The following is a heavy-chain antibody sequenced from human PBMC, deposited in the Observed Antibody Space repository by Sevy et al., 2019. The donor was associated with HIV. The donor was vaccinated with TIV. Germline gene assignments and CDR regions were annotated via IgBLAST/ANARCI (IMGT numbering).Heavy chain of an antibody. CDR1: GFTFSSYG. J-gene: IGHJ4*02. Sequence: GGSLRLSCAASGFTFSSYGMHWVRQAPGKGLEWVAFIRYDGSNKYYADSVKGRFTISRDNSKNTLYLQMNSLRAEDTAVYYCAKDPACYYDSSGYYYDSFFDYWGQGTLVTVSS. CDR3: AKDPACYYDSSGYYYDSFFDY. V-gene: IGHV3-30*02. CDR2: IRYDGSNK. D-gene: IGHD3-22*01.